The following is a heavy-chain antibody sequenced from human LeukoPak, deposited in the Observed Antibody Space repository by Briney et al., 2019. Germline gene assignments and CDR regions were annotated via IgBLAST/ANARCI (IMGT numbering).Heavy chain of an antibody. Sequence: PGGSLRLSCTTSGFTFSSYALSWVRQAPGKGLEWVSVIYSGGDTYYADSVKGRFTISRDNSKNMIYLEMTSLKAEDTAVYYCAKERNLEIAVAGTIFDYWGQGTLVTVSS. CDR1: GFTFSSYA. V-gene: IGHV3-66*01. J-gene: IGHJ4*02. D-gene: IGHD6-19*01. CDR3: AKERNLEIAVAGTIFDY. CDR2: IYSGGDT.